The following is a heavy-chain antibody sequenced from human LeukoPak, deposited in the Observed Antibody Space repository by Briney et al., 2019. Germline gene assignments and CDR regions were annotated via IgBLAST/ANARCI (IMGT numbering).Heavy chain of an antibody. CDR3: AGVGQAGYVGYPLDY. J-gene: IGHJ4*02. D-gene: IGHD5-12*01. Sequence: PGGSLRLSCAASGFTFSSYWMHWVRQAPGKGLMWVSRINSDGSSTSYADSVKGRFTISRDNAKNTLYLQMNSLRAEDTAVFYCAGVGQAGYVGYPLDYRGQGTLVTVSS. CDR1: GFTFSSYW. V-gene: IGHV3-74*01. CDR2: INSDGSST.